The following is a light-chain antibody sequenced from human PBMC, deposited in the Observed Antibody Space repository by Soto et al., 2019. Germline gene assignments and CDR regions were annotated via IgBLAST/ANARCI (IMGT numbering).Light chain of an antibody. J-gene: IGKJ5*01. CDR3: QQRSNWPPIT. V-gene: IGKV3D-20*02. CDR2: GVS. Sequence: EIVLTHSPGTLSLSPGERATLSCRASQSVSSSYLAWYQQKPGQAPRLLIYGVSTRATGIPARFSGSGSGTDFTLTISSLEPEDFAVYYCQQRSNWPPITFGQGTRLEIK. CDR1: QSVSSSY.